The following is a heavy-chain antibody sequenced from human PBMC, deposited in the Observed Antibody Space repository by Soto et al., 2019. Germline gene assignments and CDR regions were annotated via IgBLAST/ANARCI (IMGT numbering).Heavy chain of an antibody. J-gene: IGHJ5*02. D-gene: IGHD3-3*01. Sequence: VAVISYDGSNKYYADSVTGRFTISRDNSKNTLYLQMNSLRAEDTAVYYCAKGGGDFWSGYSNWFDPWGQGTLVTVSS. CDR2: ISYDGSNK. V-gene: IGHV3-30*18. CDR3: AKGGGDFWSGYSNWFDP.